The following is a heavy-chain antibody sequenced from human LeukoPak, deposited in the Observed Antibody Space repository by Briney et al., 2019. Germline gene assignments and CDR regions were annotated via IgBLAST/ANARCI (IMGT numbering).Heavy chain of an antibody. J-gene: IGHJ4*02. D-gene: IGHD3-10*01. V-gene: IGHV3-23*01. CDR2: ISGSGGST. Sequence: GGSLRLSCAASGFTFSSYAMSWVRQAPGKGLEWVSAISGSGGSTYYADSVKGRFTISRDNSKNTLYLQMNSLRAEDTAVYYCAKDPVYYGSGSYYSYYFDYWGQGTLVTVSS. CDR1: GFTFSSYA. CDR3: AKDPVYYGSGSYYSYYFDY.